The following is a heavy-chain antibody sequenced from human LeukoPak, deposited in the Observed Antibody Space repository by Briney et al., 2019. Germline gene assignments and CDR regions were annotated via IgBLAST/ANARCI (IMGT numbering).Heavy chain of an antibody. Sequence: ASVKVSCKASGYTFTSYPIHWVRQAPGQGLEWIAWINTNTGNPSYAQGFTGRFVFSLDTSASTAYLQISNLKAEDTAVYFCGREGRYSSSHYYFDYWGQGTLVTVSS. CDR1: GYTFTSYP. D-gene: IGHD6-13*01. CDR3: GREGRYSSSHYYFDY. CDR2: INTNTGNP. J-gene: IGHJ4*02. V-gene: IGHV7-4-1*02.